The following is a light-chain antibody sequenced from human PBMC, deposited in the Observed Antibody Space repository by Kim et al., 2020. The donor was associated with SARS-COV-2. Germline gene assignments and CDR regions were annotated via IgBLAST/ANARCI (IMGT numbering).Light chain of an antibody. Sequence: NFMLTQPHSVSESPGKTVTISCTCSSGSIASNYVQWFQQRPGSAPTTVIYANTHRPSGIPDRFSGSIDGSSNSASLTISGLKTEDEADYHCQSYDNNNHVIFGGGTQLTVL. CDR2: ANT. J-gene: IGLJ2*01. CDR1: SGSIASNY. V-gene: IGLV6-57*04. CDR3: QSYDNNNHVI.